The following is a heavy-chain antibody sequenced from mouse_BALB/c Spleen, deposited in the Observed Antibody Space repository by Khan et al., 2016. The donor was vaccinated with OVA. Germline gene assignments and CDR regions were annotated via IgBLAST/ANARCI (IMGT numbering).Heavy chain of an antibody. D-gene: IGHD4-1*01. Sequence: EVQLQESGPGLVKPSQSLSLTCTVTGYSITRDYAWNWIRQFPGNKLEWMAYISNSGSTSYNPSLKSRISITRDTSKNPFFLQLNSVTTEDTATYYCASELGRYYAMDYWGQGTSVTVSS. J-gene: IGHJ4*01. V-gene: IGHV3-2*02. CDR1: GYSITRDYA. CDR2: ISNSGST. CDR3: ASELGRYYAMDY.